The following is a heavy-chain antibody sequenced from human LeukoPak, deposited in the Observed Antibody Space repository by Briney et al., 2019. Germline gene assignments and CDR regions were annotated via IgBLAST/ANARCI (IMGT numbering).Heavy chain of an antibody. CDR3: AREDIQLWFFDY. V-gene: IGHV4-31*03. CDR1: GGSISSGGYY. J-gene: IGHJ4*02. D-gene: IGHD5-18*01. Sequence: SETLSLTCTVSGGSISSGGYYWGWIRQHPGKGLEWIGYIYYSGSTYYNPSLKSRVTISVDTSKNQFSLKLSSVTAADTAVYYCAREDIQLWFFDYWGQGTLVTVSS. CDR2: IYYSGST.